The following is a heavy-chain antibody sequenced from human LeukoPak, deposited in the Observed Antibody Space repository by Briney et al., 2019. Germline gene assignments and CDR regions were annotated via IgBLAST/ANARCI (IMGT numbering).Heavy chain of an antibody. V-gene: IGHV3-69-1*01. CDR1: GFSVSSNY. CDR3: ARESYGDYGARQWVY. Sequence: PGGSLRLSCAASGFSVSSNYVNWVRQAPGKGLEWVSYISSSSTIYYADSVKGRFTISRDNAKNSLYLQMNSLRAEDTAVYYCARESYGDYGARQWVYWGQGTLVTVSS. J-gene: IGHJ4*02. D-gene: IGHD4-17*01. CDR2: ISSSSTI.